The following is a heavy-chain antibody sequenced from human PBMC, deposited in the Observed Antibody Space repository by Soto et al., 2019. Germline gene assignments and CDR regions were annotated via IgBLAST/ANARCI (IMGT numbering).Heavy chain of an antibody. V-gene: IGHV3-23*01. Sequence: PGGSLRLSCAASGFTFSSYAMSWGRQAPGKGLQWCSALSGSCGGTYYADSVKGRFTSSRDNSKNTRYLQINSMRDHDSAVDYFAKHRAYYDFCSGYDIGYGMDVCGQGNTVTV. CDR2: LSGSCGGT. D-gene: IGHD3-3*01. J-gene: IGHJ6*01. CDR1: GFTFSSYA. CDR3: AKHRAYYDFCSGYDIGYGMDV.